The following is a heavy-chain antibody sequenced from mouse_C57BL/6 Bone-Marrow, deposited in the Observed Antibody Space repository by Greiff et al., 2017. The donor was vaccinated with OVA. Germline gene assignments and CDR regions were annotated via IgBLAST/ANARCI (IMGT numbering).Heavy chain of an antibody. Sequence: EVQLQESGPALVKPSQTVSLTCTVTGYSITNGIHWWNWIRPVSGSKLEWLGYLGSSGTTYSKPSLKSRISITRDTSKNQVFLQLNSVTTEDIATYYCARGSIYCYGSGAFDYWGQGTSLTVSS. CDR2: LGSSGTT. J-gene: IGHJ2*03. D-gene: IGHD1-1*01. V-gene: IGHV3-4*01. CDR1: GYSITNGIHW. CDR3: ARGSIYCYGSGAFDY.